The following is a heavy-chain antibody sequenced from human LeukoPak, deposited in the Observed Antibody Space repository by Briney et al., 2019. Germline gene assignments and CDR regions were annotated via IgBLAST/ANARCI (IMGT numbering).Heavy chain of an antibody. D-gene: IGHD5-18*01. CDR3: ARQRLGHPDSEAWAFDI. CDR2: IYPGDSDT. CDR1: GYSFTSYW. Sequence: GESLKIFCKGSGYSFTSYWIGWVRQMPGKGLEGMGIIYPGDSDTRYSPSFQGQVTISADKSISTAYLQWSSMKASDTAMYYCARQRLGHPDSEAWAFDIWGQGTMVTVSS. V-gene: IGHV5-51*01. J-gene: IGHJ3*02.